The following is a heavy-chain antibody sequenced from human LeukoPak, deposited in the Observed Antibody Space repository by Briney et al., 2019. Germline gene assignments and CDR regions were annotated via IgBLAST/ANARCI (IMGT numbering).Heavy chain of an antibody. CDR1: GFTVSSNY. CDR2: IYSGGST. V-gene: IGHV3-53*01. Sequence: GGSLRLSCAASGFTVSSNYMSWVRQAPGKGLEWVSVIYSGGSTYYADSVKGRLTISRDNSKNTLYLQMNSLRAEDTAVYFCARVSLAYTAVDYWGQGTLVTVSS. D-gene: IGHD5-18*01. J-gene: IGHJ4*02. CDR3: ARVSLAYTAVDY.